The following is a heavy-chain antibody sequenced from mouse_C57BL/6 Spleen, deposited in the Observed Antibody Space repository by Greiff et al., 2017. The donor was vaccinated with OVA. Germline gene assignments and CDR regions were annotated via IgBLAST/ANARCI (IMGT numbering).Heavy chain of an antibody. CDR2: IDPNSGGT. D-gene: IGHD2-5*01. J-gene: IGHJ4*01. Sequence: QVQLQQPGAELVKPGASVKLSCKASGYTFISYWMHWVKQRPGRGLEWIGRIDPNSGGTTYNEKFKSKATLTVDKPSSTAYMQLSSLTSEDSAVYYCARDYSNYSYYAMDYWGQGTSVTVSS. CDR1: GYTFISYW. V-gene: IGHV1-72*01. CDR3: ARDYSNYSYYAMDY.